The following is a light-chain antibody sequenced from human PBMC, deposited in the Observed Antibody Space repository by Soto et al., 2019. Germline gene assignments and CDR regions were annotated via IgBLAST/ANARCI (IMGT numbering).Light chain of an antibody. J-gene: IGKJ5*01. CDR1: QIISSW. V-gene: IGKV1-5*01. CDR2: DAS. Sequence: DIQMTQSPSTLSASVGERVTITCRASQIISSWVAWYQQKPGKAPKLLIYDASSLESGVPSRFSCSGSGTEFTLTISRLQPDDFATYYCQQSYSTSEITLGQGTRLEI. CDR3: QQSYSTSEIT.